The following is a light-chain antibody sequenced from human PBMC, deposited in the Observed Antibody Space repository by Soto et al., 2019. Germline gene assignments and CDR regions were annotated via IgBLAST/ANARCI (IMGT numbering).Light chain of an antibody. CDR2: AAS. CDR3: QQYYSYPRT. CDR1: RSVGTW. Sequence: DIQMTQSPSTLSASVGDGVTITCRASRSVGTWLAWYQQKPGKAPKLLIYAASTLQSGVPSRFSGSGSGTDFTLTISCLQSEDFATYYCQQYYSYPRTFGQGTKVDIK. J-gene: IGKJ1*01. V-gene: IGKV1-5*01.